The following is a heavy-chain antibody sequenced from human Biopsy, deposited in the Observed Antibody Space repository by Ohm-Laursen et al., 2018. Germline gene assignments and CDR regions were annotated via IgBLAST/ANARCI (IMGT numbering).Heavy chain of an antibody. CDR1: GFTFSNYR. D-gene: IGHD3-16*01. CDR2: ISRSSSTI. V-gene: IGHV3-48*01. Sequence: SLRLSCTASGFTFSNYRMNWVRQAPGKGLEWVSYISRSSSTIRYTDSVKGRFTISRDNAKNSLYLQMNSLRAEDTAVYYCAGVRGDYYYGMDVWGQGTTVTVSS. J-gene: IGHJ6*02. CDR3: AGVRGDYYYGMDV.